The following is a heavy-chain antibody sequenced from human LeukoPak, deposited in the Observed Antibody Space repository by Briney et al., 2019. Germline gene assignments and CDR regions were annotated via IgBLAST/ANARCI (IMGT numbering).Heavy chain of an antibody. V-gene: IGHV3-53*01. CDR2: IYSGGAT. J-gene: IGHJ4*02. CDR3: ARGMYYYDGGGYYFDY. CDR1: GFTVTNNY. Sequence: QLGGSLRLSCAASGFTVTNNYMGWVRQAPGKGLEWVSLIYSGGATDYAASVKGRFTISRDNSKNTLYLQMDSLRAEDTAVYYCARGMYYYDGGGYYFDYWGQGSQVTVSS. D-gene: IGHD3-22*01.